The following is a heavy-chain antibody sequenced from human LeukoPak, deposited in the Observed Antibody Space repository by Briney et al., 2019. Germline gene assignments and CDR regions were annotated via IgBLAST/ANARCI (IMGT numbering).Heavy chain of an antibody. Sequence: GASVKVSCKASGYTFTSYYMHGVRQAPGQGLEWMGIINPSGGSTSYAQKFQGRVTMTRDTSTSTVYMELSSLRSEDTAVYYCARGRGAAGTSYYFDYWGQGTLVTVSS. V-gene: IGHV1-46*01. J-gene: IGHJ4*02. CDR2: INPSGGST. CDR1: GYTFTSYY. D-gene: IGHD6-13*01. CDR3: ARGRGAAGTSYYFDY.